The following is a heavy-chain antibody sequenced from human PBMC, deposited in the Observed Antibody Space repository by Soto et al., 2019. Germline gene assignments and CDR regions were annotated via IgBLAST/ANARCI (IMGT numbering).Heavy chain of an antibody. J-gene: IGHJ6*02. CDR2: TYYRSKWYN. D-gene: IGHD6-13*01. V-gene: IGHV6-1*01. CDR3: ARDRGSSSSRSYYYGMDV. CDR1: GDSVSLNSAA. Sequence: PSQTLSLTCAISGDSVSLNSAAWNWIRQSPSRGLEWLGRTYYRSKWYNDYAVSVKSRITINPDTSKNQFSLQLNSVTPEDTAVYYCARDRGSSSSRSYYYGMDVWGQGTTVTVSS.